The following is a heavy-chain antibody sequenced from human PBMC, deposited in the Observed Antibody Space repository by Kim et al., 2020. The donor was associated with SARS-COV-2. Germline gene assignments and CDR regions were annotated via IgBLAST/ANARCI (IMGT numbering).Heavy chain of an antibody. V-gene: IGHV1-8*01. CDR2: NT. D-gene: IGHD6-19*01. Sequence: NTGYDQKFQGRLTMTRNTSISTAYMELNSLRSEDTAVYYCAREYSSGPSGHWGQGTLVTVSS. J-gene: IGHJ4*02. CDR3: AREYSSGPSGH.